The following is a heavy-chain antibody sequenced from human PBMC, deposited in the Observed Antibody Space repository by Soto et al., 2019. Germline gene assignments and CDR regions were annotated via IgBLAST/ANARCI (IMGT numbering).Heavy chain of an antibody. V-gene: IGHV4-59*08. J-gene: IGHJ6*02. CDR1: GGPMNNYY. Sequence: PSETLSLTCTISGGPMNNYYCSWFRQPRGQGLEWIGYMGYNGFTRYNPSLRSRVAISLDTAKNQFSLNLSSVTAADTALYYCARQGFGELHGLVDVWGQGITVTV. D-gene: IGHD3-10*01. CDR3: ARQGFGELHGLVDV. CDR2: MGYNGFT.